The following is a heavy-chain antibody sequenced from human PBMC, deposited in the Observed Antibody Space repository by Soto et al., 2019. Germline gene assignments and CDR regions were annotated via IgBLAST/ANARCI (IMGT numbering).Heavy chain of an antibody. V-gene: IGHV1-69*13. D-gene: IGHD2-15*01. Sequence: GASVNVSCKASGGTFSSYAISWVRQAPGQGLEWMGGIIPIFGTANYAQKFQGRVTITADESTSTAYMELSSLRSEDTAVYYCASLGYCSGGSCYYHPDWGQGTLVTVSS. CDR3: ASLGYCSGGSCYYHPD. J-gene: IGHJ4*02. CDR2: IIPIFGTA. CDR1: GGTFSSYA.